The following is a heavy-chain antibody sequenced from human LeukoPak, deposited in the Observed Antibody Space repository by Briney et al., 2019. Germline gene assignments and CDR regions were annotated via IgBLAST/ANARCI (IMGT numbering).Heavy chain of an antibody. V-gene: IGHV3-30*14. D-gene: IGHD6-19*01. J-gene: IGHJ3*02. CDR2: ISFDGANT. Sequence: RSLRLSCAASGFVFSSYAMHWVRQAPGKGLEWVAIISFDGANTYYADSVKGRFTISRDNSKNTLYLQINSLRAEDTAVYYCARGWGAFDIWGQGTMVTVSS. CDR1: GFVFSSYA. CDR3: ARGWGAFDI.